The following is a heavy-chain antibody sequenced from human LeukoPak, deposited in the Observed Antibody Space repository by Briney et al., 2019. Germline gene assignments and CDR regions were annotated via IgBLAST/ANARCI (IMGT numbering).Heavy chain of an antibody. Sequence: SQTLLLTCAISGDSVSSNSAAWNWTRQSPSRGLEWLGRTYYRSKWYNDYAVSVKSRITINPDTSKNQFSLQLNSVTPEDTAVYYCARHSIAAAGDFDYWGQGTLVTVSS. CDR2: TYYRSKWYN. D-gene: IGHD6-13*01. J-gene: IGHJ4*02. V-gene: IGHV6-1*01. CDR1: GDSVSSNSAA. CDR3: ARHSIAAAGDFDY.